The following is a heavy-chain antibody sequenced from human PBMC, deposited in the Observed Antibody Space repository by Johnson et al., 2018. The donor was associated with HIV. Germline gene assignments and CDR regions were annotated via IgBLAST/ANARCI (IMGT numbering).Heavy chain of an antibody. Sequence: MQLVESGGGVVRPGGSLRLSCAASGFTFEDYGMTWVRQAPGRGLEWVSGINWNGGNTGYADSVKGRFTISRDNAKNSLYLQMNSRTAEDTALYYCARDYKTEWVGATRSDAFDIWGQGTLVTVSS. CDR3: ARDYKTEWVGATRSDAFDI. D-gene: IGHD1-26*01. J-gene: IGHJ3*02. CDR2: INWNGGNT. CDR1: GFTFEDYG. V-gene: IGHV3-20*04.